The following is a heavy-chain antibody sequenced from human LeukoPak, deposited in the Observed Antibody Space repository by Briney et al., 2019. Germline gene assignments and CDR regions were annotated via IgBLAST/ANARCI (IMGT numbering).Heavy chain of an antibody. V-gene: IGHV4-30-4*08. J-gene: IGHJ4*02. CDR1: GGSISSGDYY. D-gene: IGHD3-22*01. Sequence: SQTLSLTCTVSGGSISSGDYYWSWIRQPPGKGLEWIRYIYYSGSTYYNPSLKSRVTISVDTSKNQFSLKLSSVTAADTAVYYCVRDHGVYYDSSGYSASYYFDYWGQGTLVTVSS. CDR2: IYYSGST. CDR3: VRDHGVYYDSSGYSASYYFDY.